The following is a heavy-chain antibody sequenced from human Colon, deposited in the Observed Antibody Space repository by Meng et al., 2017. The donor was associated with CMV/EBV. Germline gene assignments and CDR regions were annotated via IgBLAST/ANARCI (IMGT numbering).Heavy chain of an antibody. CDR2: IISVDGTT. Sequence: TFNNYAMSWVRQAPGQGLEWMGGIISVDGTTKYAEKFRDRVTITADKSTTTAYLEMSSLRSDDTALYYCATPVKHYAAWGGYPPFDFWGQGTLVTVSS. D-gene: IGHD5-12*01. CDR1: TFNNYA. V-gene: IGHV1-69*06. J-gene: IGHJ4*02. CDR3: ATPVKHYAAWGGYPPFDF.